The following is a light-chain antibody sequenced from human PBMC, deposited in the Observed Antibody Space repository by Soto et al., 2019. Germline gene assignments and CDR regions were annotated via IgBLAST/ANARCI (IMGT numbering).Light chain of an antibody. CDR1: QSVSSY. Sequence: EIVLTQSPATLSLSPGERATLSCRASQSVSSYLAWYQQKPGQAPRLLIYDASNRATGIPARFSGSGSGTDITLTISSLEPEDFAVYYCQQYNNWPRTFGQGTKVEIK. CDR2: DAS. J-gene: IGKJ1*01. CDR3: QQYNNWPRT. V-gene: IGKV3-11*01.